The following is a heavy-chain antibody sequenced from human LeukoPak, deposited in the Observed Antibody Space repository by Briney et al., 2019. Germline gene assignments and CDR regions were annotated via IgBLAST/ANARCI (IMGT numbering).Heavy chain of an antibody. J-gene: IGHJ4*02. Sequence: PGGSLRLSCAASGFTFSSYAMSWVRQPPGKGLEWIGSIYYSGSTYYNPSLKSRVTISVDTSKSQFSLKLSSVTAADTAVYYCARGVVAAAGRTFDFWGQGTLVTVSS. V-gene: IGHV4-39*07. CDR3: ARGVVAAAGRTFDF. CDR1: GFTFSSYA. CDR2: IYYSGST. D-gene: IGHD6-13*01.